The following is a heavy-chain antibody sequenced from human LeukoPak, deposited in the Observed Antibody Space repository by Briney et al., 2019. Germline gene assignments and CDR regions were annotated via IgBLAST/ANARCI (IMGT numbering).Heavy chain of an antibody. CDR3: AKRGVVVRVILVGFHKEAYYFES. D-gene: IGHD3-10*01. CDR2: IGDSGGRT. J-gene: IGHJ4*02. CDR1: GITVSNYG. V-gene: IGHV3-23*01. Sequence: GGSLRLSCAVSGITVSNYGMSWVRQAPGKGLEWVAGIGDSGGRTRYADSVKGRFTISRDNPKNPLYLQMNSLRAEDAAVYFCAKRGVVVRVILVGFHKEAYYFESWGQGALVTVSS.